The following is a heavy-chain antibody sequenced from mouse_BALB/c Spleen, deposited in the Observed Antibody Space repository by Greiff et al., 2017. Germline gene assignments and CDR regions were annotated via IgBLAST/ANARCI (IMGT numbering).Heavy chain of an antibody. Sequence: EVHLVESGGGLVKPGGSLKLSCAASGFTFSSYAMSWVRQTPEKRLEWVATISSGGSYTYYPDSVKGRFTISRDNAKNTLYLQMSSLRSEDTAMYYCTRDHGWGQGTSVTVSS. V-gene: IGHV5-9-3*01. CDR1: GFTFSSYA. CDR2: ISSGGSYT. CDR3: TRDHG. J-gene: IGHJ4*01.